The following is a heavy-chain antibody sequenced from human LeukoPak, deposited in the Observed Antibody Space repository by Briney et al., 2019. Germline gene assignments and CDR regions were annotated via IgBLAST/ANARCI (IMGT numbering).Heavy chain of an antibody. CDR3: ARDRLHYDSLTGYPAD. J-gene: IGHJ4*02. CDR1: GFTFSSYA. V-gene: IGHV3-66*01. CDR2: IYSGGST. D-gene: IGHD3-9*01. Sequence: GGSLRLSCAASGFTFSSYAMRWVRQAPGKGLEWVSVIYSGGSTHYADSVKGRFTISRDNSKNTLYLQMNSLRAEDTAVYYCARDRLHYDSLTGYPADWGQGTLVTVSS.